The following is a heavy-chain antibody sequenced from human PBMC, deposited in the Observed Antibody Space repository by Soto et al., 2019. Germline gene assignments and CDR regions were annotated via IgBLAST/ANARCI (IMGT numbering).Heavy chain of an antibody. J-gene: IGHJ6*02. CDR2: IYYSGST. CDR1: GGSISSYY. CDR3: AGDYYDSNGKYYSYYGMDV. D-gene: IGHD3-22*01. V-gene: IGHV4-59*01. Sequence: SETLSLTCTVSGGSISSYYWSWIRQPPGKGLEWIGYIYYSGSTNYNPSLKSRVTISVDTSKNQFSLKLSSVTAADTAVYYCAGDYYDSNGKYYSYYGMDVWGQGTTVTVSS.